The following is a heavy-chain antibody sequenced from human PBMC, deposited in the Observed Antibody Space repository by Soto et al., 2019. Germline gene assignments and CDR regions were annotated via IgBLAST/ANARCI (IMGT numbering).Heavy chain of an antibody. D-gene: IGHD6-13*01. J-gene: IGHJ5*02. V-gene: IGHV1-3*01. Sequence: QVQLVQSGAEVKKPGASVKVSCKASGYTFTSYAMHWVRQAPGQRLEWMGWINAGNGNTKYSQKFQGRVTITRDTSASTAYRELSSLRSEDTAVYYCAGGSSSWRFGFDPWGQGTLVTVAS. CDR1: GYTFTSYA. CDR3: AGGSSSWRFGFDP. CDR2: INAGNGNT.